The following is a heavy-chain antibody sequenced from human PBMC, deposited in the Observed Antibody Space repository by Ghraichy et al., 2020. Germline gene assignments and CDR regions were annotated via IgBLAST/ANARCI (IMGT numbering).Heavy chain of an antibody. D-gene: IGHD3-10*01. CDR3: ARRAMVRGVRV. V-gene: IGHV4-34*01. J-gene: IGHJ4*02. CDR1: GGSFSGYY. CDR2: INHSGST. Sequence: SQTLSLTCAVYGGSFSGYYWSWIRQPPGKGLEWIGEINHSGSTNYNPSLKSRVTISVDTSKNQFSLKLSSVTAADTAVYYCARRAMVRGVRVRGQGTLVTVSS.